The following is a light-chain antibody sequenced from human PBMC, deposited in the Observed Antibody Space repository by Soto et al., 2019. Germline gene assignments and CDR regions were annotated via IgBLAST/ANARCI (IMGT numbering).Light chain of an antibody. CDR2: SGS. J-gene: IGKJ4*01. CDR1: QSVRDN. Sequence: EIVMTQSPATLSVSPGERATLSCRASQSVRDNIAWYQQKPGQAPRLLIYSGSTRATGVPARFSGSGSGTDFTLTISSLQPEDFATYYCQQLNSYPLTFGGGTKVDIK. V-gene: IGKV3-15*01. CDR3: QQLNSYPLT.